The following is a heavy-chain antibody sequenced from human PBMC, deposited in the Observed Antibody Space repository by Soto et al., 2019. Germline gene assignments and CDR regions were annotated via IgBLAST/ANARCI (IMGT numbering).Heavy chain of an antibody. CDR3: AKDQGSSWYEIDY. Sequence: EVQLLEAGGGLVQPGGSLRLSYAASGFTFSNYAVTWVHQAPGKGLEWVSTISGSGGSTYYADSVKGRFTISRDNSKNTLYLQMNSLRAEDTAVYYCAKDQGSSWYEIDYWGQGTLVTVSS. J-gene: IGHJ4*02. CDR2: ISGSGGST. D-gene: IGHD6-13*01. CDR1: GFTFSNYA. V-gene: IGHV3-23*01.